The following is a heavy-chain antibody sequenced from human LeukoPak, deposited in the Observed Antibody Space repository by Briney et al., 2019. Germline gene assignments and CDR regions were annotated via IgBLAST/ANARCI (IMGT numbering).Heavy chain of an antibody. CDR2: ISGSGGST. J-gene: IGHJ4*02. CDR3: AKNRHRADIAAAVLYYFDY. CDR1: GFTFSSYA. V-gene: IGHV3-23*01. D-gene: IGHD6-13*01. Sequence: GGSLRLSCAASGFTFSSYAMSWVRQAPGKGLEWVSAISGSGGSTYYADSVKGRFTISRDNSKNALYLQMNSLRAEDTAVYYCAKNRHRADIAAAVLYYFDYWGQGTPVTVSS.